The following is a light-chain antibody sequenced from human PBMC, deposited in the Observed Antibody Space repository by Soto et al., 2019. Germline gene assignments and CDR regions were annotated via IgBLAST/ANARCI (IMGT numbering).Light chain of an antibody. CDR1: SSNIGAGYD. V-gene: IGLV1-40*01. CDR2: GNN. Sequence: QPVLTQPPSVSGAPGQRVTISCTGSSSNIGAGYDVHWYQQLPGTAPTLLIYGNNNRPSGVPDRFSGSKSGTSASLAITGLQAEDEADYYCQSYDSSLSAYVVFGGGTKLTVL. CDR3: QSYDSSLSAYVV. J-gene: IGLJ2*01.